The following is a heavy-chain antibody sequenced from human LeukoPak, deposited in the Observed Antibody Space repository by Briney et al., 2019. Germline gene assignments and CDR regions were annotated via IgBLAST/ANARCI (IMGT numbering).Heavy chain of an antibody. CDR2: IYYSGST. J-gene: IGHJ3*02. CDR1: GGSISRSTYY. D-gene: IGHD1-26*01. V-gene: IGHV4-39*01. CDR3: ARWEESDAFDI. Sequence: SETLSLTCTVSGGSISRSTYYWGWIRQPPGKGLEWIGSIYYSGSTNYNPSLKSRVTISVDTTKNQLSLRLSSVTAADTAVYYCARWEESDAFDIWGQGTMVTVSS.